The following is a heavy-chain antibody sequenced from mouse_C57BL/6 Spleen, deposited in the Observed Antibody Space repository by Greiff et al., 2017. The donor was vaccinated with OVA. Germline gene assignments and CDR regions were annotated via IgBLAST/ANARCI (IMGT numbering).Heavy chain of an antibody. CDR3: ARYYDGSPWYFDV. D-gene: IGHD1-1*01. V-gene: IGHV3-8*01. J-gene: IGHJ1*03. CDR1: GYSITSDS. CDR2: ISYSGST. Sequence: VQLQQSGPGLAKPSLTLSLTCSVTGYSITSDSWNWIRKFPGNKLEYMGYISYSGSTYYNPSLKSRISITRATSKNQYYLQLNSVTTEDTATYYCARYYDGSPWYFDVWGTGTTVTVSS.